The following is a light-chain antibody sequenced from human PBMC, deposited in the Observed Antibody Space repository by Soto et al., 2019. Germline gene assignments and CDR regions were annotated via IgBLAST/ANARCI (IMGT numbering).Light chain of an antibody. CDR1: QSVSSY. V-gene: IGKV3-11*01. CDR3: QQRSNWPPQVT. Sequence: EIVLTQSPATLSLSPGERATLSCRASQSVSSYLAWYQQKPGQAPRLLIYDASNRATGIPARFSGSGSWTDFTLTISSLEPGDFAVYYCQQRSNWPPQVTFGPGTKVDIK. CDR2: DAS. J-gene: IGKJ3*01.